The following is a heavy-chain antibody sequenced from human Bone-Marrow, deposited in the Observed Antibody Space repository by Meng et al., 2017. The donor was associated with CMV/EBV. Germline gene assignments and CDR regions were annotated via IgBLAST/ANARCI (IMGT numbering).Heavy chain of an antibody. CDR2: IKQDGSEK. CDR3: ARIGYSSSSLDY. J-gene: IGHJ4*02. CDR1: GFTFSSYW. V-gene: IGHV3-7*01. D-gene: IGHD6-13*01. Sequence: GGSLRLSCAASGFTFSSYWMSWVRQAPGNGLVWVANIKQDGSEKYYADSVKGRFTISRDNAKNSLYLQMNSLRAEDTAVYYCARIGYSSSSLDYWGQGTLVTVSS.